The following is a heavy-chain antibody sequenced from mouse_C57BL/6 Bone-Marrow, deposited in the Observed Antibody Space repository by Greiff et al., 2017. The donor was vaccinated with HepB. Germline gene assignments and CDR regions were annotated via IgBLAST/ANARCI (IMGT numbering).Heavy chain of an antibody. CDR2: INSDGGST. CDR1: EYEFPSHD. CDR3: ASLWLRRYWYFDV. V-gene: IGHV5-2*01. J-gene: IGHJ1*03. Sequence: EVKLVESGGGLVQPGESLKLSCESNEYEFPSHDMSWVRKTPEKRLELVAAINSDGGSTYYPDTMERRFIISRDNTKKTLYLQLSRRRSEDKALYDCASLWLRRYWYFDVWGTGTTVTVSS. D-gene: IGHD2-2*01.